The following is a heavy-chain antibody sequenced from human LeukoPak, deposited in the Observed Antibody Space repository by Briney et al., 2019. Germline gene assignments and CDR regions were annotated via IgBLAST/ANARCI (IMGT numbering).Heavy chain of an antibody. CDR1: GFTFSSYG. Sequence: PGRSLRLSCAASGFTFSSYGMHWVRQAPGKGLEWVSAISGSGGSTYYADSVKGRFTISRDNSKNTLYLQMNSLRAEDTAVYYCAKDLGGSYNNAFDYWGQGTLVTVSS. CDR2: ISGSGGST. V-gene: IGHV3-23*01. D-gene: IGHD1-26*01. CDR3: AKDLGGSYNNAFDY. J-gene: IGHJ4*02.